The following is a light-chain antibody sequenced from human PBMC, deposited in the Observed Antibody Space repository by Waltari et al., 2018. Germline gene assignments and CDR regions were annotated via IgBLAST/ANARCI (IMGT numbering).Light chain of an antibody. CDR3: NSFTHGTAWLV. J-gene: IGLJ2*01. CDR1: SSDVGGYKY. V-gene: IGLV2-14*03. CDR2: DVT. Sequence: SALTQPASVSGSPGQSITISCTGTSSDVGGYKYVSWYQQPPGKAPKLIIYDVTNRPSGVSSRVSGSESANTASLTIAGLQAEDEADDYWNSFTHGTAWLVFGGGTKLTVL.